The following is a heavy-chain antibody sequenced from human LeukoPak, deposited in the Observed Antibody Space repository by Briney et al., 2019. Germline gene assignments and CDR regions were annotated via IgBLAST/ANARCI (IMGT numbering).Heavy chain of an antibody. CDR1: GYTFTSYG. CDR3: AREVDDDSSGYYVSYFDY. J-gene: IGHJ4*02. Sequence: GASVNVSCKASGYTFTSYGISWVRQAPGKGLEWMGWINPNSGCTNYAQKFQGRVTMTRDTSISTAYMELSRLRSNDTAAYYCAREVDDDSSGYYVSYFDYWGQGTLVTVSS. D-gene: IGHD3-22*01. V-gene: IGHV1-2*02. CDR2: INPNSGCT.